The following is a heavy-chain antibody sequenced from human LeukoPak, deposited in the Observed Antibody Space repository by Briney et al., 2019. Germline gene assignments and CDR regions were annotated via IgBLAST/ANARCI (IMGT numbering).Heavy chain of an antibody. Sequence: RGESLKISCKGSGYSFTSYWIGWVLQMPGKGLEWMGIIYPGDSDTRYSPSFQGQVTISADKSISTAYLQWSSLKASDTAMYYCARPSGHGYAAFDIWGQGTMVTVSS. D-gene: IGHD1-1*01. V-gene: IGHV5-51*01. J-gene: IGHJ3*02. CDR3: ARPSGHGYAAFDI. CDR2: IYPGDSDT. CDR1: GYSFTSYW.